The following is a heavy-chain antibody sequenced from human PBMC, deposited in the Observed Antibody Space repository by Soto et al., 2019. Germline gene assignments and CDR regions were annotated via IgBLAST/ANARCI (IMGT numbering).Heavy chain of an antibody. Sequence: SETLSPTCPVYGRSLSVYYWGWIRHPPGTWLEWIGEINHSGSTNYNPSLKSRFTISVDTSKNQFSLKLSSVTAADTAVYYCARGQLRMDYYGAGSYSYYYYGIDVWGQGIMVTVSS. J-gene: IGHJ6*02. CDR1: GRSLSVYY. CDR3: ARGQLRMDYYGAGSYSYYYYGIDV. V-gene: IGHV4-34*01. D-gene: IGHD3-10*01. CDR2: INHSGST.